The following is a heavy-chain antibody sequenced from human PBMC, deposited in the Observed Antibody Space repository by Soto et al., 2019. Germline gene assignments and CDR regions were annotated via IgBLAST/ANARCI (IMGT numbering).Heavy chain of an antibody. J-gene: IGHJ6*03. V-gene: IGHV1-69*04. D-gene: IGHD5-12*01. CDR1: GGTFSSYT. CDR3: ARDRGYSGYDYRVGYYYYYMDV. Sequence: GASVKVSCKASGGTFSSYTISWVRQAPGQGLEWMGRIIPILGIANYAQKFQGRVTITADKSTSTAYMELSSLRSEDTAVYYCARDRGYSGYDYRVGYYYYYMDVWGKGTTVTVSS. CDR2: IIPILGIA.